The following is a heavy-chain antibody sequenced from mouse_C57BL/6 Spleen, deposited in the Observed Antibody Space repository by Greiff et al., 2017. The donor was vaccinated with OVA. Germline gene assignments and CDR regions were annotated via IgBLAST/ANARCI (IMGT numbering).Heavy chain of an antibody. V-gene: IGHV1-26*01. D-gene: IGHD1-1*01. Sequence: EVQLQQSGPELVKPGASVKISCKASGYTFTDYYMNWVKQSPGKSLEWIGDINPNNGGTSYNQKFKGKATLTVDKSSSTAYMELRSLTSEDSAVYYCAGGGGGYGSSYWYFDVWGTGTTVTVSS. CDR3: AGGGGGYGSSYWYFDV. CDR2: INPNNGGT. J-gene: IGHJ1*03. CDR1: GYTFTDYY.